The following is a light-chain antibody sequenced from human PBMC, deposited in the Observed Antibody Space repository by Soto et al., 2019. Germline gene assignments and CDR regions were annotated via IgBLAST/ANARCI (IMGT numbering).Light chain of an antibody. J-gene: IGLJ2*01. CDR1: SSNIGRAY. Sequence: QSVLTQPPSASGTPGQTVTISCSGSSSNIGRAYKYWYYHLPGTAPKLLIYRNNQRPSGVPDRFSASKSGTSASLAISGLRSEDEADYYCAAWDDNLVVFGGGTKLTVL. V-gene: IGLV1-47*01. CDR3: AAWDDNLVV. CDR2: RNN.